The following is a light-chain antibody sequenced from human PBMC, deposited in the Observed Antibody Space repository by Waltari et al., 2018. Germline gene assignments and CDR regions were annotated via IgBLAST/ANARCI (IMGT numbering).Light chain of an antibody. CDR1: QSVSTN. Sequence: EIVMTQSPATLSVSPGERATLSCRASQSVSTNLAWYQQKPGQAPRLVIYGASTRATGIPARFSGSGSGTEFSLTISSLQSEDFAVYYCQQYNNWWTFGQGTKVGIK. CDR2: GAS. V-gene: IGKV3D-15*01. J-gene: IGKJ1*01. CDR3: QQYNNWWT.